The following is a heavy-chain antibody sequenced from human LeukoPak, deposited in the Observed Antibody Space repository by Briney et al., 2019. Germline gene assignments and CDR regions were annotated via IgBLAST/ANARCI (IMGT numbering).Heavy chain of an antibody. CDR2: ISAYNGNT. J-gene: IGHJ6*04. CDR1: GYTFTSYG. D-gene: IGHD1-1*01. V-gene: IGHV1-18*04. CDR3: AREAPPRDDDPYYCYGMDV. Sequence: ASVKVSCKASGYTFTSYGISWVRQAPGQGLEWMGWISAYNGNTNYAQKLQGRVTMTTYTSTSTAYMELRSLRSDDTAVYYCAREAPPRDDDPYYCYGMDVWGKGTTVTVSS.